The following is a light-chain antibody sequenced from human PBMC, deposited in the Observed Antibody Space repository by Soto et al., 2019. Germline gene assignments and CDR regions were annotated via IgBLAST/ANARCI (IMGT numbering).Light chain of an antibody. Sequence: DIQMTQSPSTLSASVGDRVTITCRASQSISNWLAWYQQKPGKAPTLLIYDVSRLESGVPSRFSGSGSGTEFTLTISSLQPDDFATYYCQQYNSYSPTFGQGTKV. J-gene: IGKJ1*01. CDR3: QQYNSYSPT. CDR1: QSISNW. CDR2: DVS. V-gene: IGKV1-5*01.